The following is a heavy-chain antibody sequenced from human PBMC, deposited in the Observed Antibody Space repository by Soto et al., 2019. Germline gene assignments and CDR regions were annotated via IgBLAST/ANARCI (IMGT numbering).Heavy chain of an antibody. CDR1: GGSISSSNW. V-gene: IGHV4-4*02. CDR3: ARNVDTAMDFDY. Sequence: PSETLSLTCAVSGGSISSSNWWSWVRQPPGKGLEWIGEIYHSGSTNYNPSLKSRVTISVDTSKNQFSLKLRSVTAADTAVYYCARNVDTAMDFDYWGQGTLVTVSS. J-gene: IGHJ4*02. D-gene: IGHD5-18*01. CDR2: IYHSGST.